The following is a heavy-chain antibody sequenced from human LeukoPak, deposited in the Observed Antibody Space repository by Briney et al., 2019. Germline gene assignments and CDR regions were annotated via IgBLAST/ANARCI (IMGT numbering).Heavy chain of an antibody. CDR1: GGSISSGSYY. J-gene: IGHJ4*02. Sequence: SQTLSLTCTVSGGSISSGSYYWSWIRQPAGKGLEWIGRIYTSGSTNYNPSLKSRVTISVDTSKNQFSLKLSSVTAADTTVYYCARGGGEWLALFDFWGQGTLVTVSS. D-gene: IGHD6-19*01. V-gene: IGHV4-61*02. CDR2: IYTSGST. CDR3: ARGGGEWLALFDF.